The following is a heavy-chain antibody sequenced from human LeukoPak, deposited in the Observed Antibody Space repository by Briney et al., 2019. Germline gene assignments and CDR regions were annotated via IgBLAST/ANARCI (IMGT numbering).Heavy chain of an antibody. CDR2: INPNSGGT. CDR1: GYTFTGYP. V-gene: IGHV1-2*02. CDR3: ARDNDVGGGAFYGMDV. Sequence: ASVKVSCKASGYTFTGYPMHWVRPAPGQGLEWMGWINPNSGGTNYAQKFQGRVTMTRDTSISTVYMELSSLRSDDTAVYYCARDNDVGGGAFYGMDVWGQGTTVTVSS. J-gene: IGHJ6*02. D-gene: IGHD3-3*01.